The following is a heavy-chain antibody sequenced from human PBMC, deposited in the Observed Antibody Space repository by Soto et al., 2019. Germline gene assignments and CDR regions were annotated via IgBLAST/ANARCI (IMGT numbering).Heavy chain of an antibody. Sequence: SETLSLTCAVSGGSISSSNWWSWVRQPPGKGLEWIGEIYHSGSTNYNPSLKSRVTISVDKSKNQFSLKLSSVTAADTAVYYCARDPLRDYYDSSGAPFDYCGQGTLVTVSS. CDR2: IYHSGST. J-gene: IGHJ4*02. CDR1: GGSISSSNW. CDR3: ARDPLRDYYDSSGAPFDY. V-gene: IGHV4-4*02. D-gene: IGHD3-22*01.